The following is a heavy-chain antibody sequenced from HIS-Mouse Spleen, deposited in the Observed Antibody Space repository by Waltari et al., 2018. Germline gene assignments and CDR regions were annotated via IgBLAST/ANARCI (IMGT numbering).Heavy chain of an antibody. CDR1: GYSISSGYY. D-gene: IGHD3-3*01. CDR2: IYHSGGT. V-gene: IGHV4-38-2*02. Sequence: QVQLQESGPGLVKPSETLSLTCTVSGYSISSGYYWGWIRQPPGKGPEWIGSIYHSGGTYDNPSLKRRVTIAVDTSKNQCSLKLSSVTAADTAVYYCARRLYDFWSGYHDYWGQGTLVTVSS. J-gene: IGHJ4*02. CDR3: ARRLYDFWSGYHDY.